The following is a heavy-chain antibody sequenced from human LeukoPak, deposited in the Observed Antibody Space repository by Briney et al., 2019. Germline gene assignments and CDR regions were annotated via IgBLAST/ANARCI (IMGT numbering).Heavy chain of an antibody. J-gene: IGHJ3*02. V-gene: IGHV5-51*01. CDR3: ARHPLTYYYDSSGPNRAFDI. CDR1: GYGFTSYW. Sequence: GESLKISCKGSGYGFTSYWIGWVRQMPGKGLEWMGIIYPGDSDTRYSPSFQGQVTISADKSISTAYLQWSSLKASDTAMYYCARHPLTYYYDSSGPNRAFDIWGQGTMVTVSS. D-gene: IGHD3-22*01. CDR2: IYPGDSDT.